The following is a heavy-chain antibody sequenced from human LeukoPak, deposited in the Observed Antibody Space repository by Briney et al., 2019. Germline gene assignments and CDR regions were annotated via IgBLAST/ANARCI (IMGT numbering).Heavy chain of an antibody. Sequence: PSETLSLTCTVSGGSISSGCYYWSWIRQHPGKGLEWIGYIYYSGSTYYNPSLKRRVTISVDTSKTQFSLKLSSGTVADTAVYYCGRAGFPTNWFDPWGQGTLVTVSS. J-gene: IGHJ5*02. V-gene: IGHV4-31*03. D-gene: IGHD3-10*01. CDR2: IYYSGST. CDR3: GRAGFPTNWFDP. CDR1: GGSISSGCYY.